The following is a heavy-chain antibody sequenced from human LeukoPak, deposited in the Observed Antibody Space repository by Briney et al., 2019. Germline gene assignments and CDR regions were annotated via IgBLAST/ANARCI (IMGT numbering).Heavy chain of an antibody. V-gene: IGHV4-59*01. CDR3: ARAFGCYPGICGFDI. Sequence: SETLSLTCTVFGGSISSYYWSWIRQPPGKGLEWIGYIHYSGSTNYNPSLKSRVTISGDTSQNQFSLKLNSVTAADTAMYYCARAFGCYPGICGFDIWGQGTMVTVSS. CDR1: GGSISSYY. CDR2: IHYSGST. D-gene: IGHD2-15*01. J-gene: IGHJ3*02.